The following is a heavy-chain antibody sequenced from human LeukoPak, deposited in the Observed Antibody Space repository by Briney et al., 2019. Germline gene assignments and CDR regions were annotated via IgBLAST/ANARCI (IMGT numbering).Heavy chain of an antibody. D-gene: IGHD2-2*01. CDR2: ISYDGSNK. J-gene: IGHJ6*02. V-gene: IGHV3-30*18. Sequence: GRSLRLSCAASGFTFSSYGMHWGRQAPGKGLEWVAVISYDGSNKYYADSVKGRFTISRDNSKNTLYLQTNSLRAEDTAVYYCAKDRLIVVVPAAMGYYYYGMDVWGQGTTVTVSS. CDR3: AKDRLIVVVPAAMGYYYYGMDV. CDR1: GFTFSSYG.